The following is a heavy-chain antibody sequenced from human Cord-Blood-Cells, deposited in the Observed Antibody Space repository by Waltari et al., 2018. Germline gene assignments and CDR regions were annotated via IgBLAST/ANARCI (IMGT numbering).Heavy chain of an antibody. V-gene: IGHV4-34*01. Sequence: QVQLQQWGAGLWKPSETLSLTCAGYGGSFSGYYWSWIRQPPGKRLEWMGEINHSGSTNYNPSLKSRVPISLDTSKSQFSLKLSSVTATDTAVYYCARGSNITMVRRTFDYWGQGTLVTVSS. D-gene: IGHD3-10*01. CDR2: INHSGST. CDR3: ARGSNITMVRRTFDY. CDR1: GGSFSGYY. J-gene: IGHJ4*02.